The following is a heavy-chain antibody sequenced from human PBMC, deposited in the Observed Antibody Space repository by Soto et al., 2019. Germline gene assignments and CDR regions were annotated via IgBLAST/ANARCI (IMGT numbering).Heavy chain of an antibody. CDR1: GGSISSYY. D-gene: IGHD2-15*01. V-gene: IGHV4-59*12. Sequence: SETLSLTCTVSGGSISSYYWSWIRQTPGKGLEWIGYIYYGGSTNYNPSLKSRVTILVDTSKNSLYLHMDNLGVDDTAVYFCARDWGSATYPYFFDLWGPGTLVTVSS. CDR3: ARDWGSATYPYFFDL. J-gene: IGHJ4*02. CDR2: IYYGGST.